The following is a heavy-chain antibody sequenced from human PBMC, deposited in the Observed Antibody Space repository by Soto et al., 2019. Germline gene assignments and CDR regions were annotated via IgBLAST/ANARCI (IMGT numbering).Heavy chain of an antibody. CDR3: ARDKARRYCSSTSCHGWFDP. CDR2: MWDDGSNK. Sequence: QVQLVESGGGVVQPGRSLRLSCAASGFTFSSYGMHWVRQAPGKGLEWVAVMWDDGSNKYYADSVKGRFTISRDNSTTTLYLQMNSLRAEDTAVYYCARDKARRYCSSTSCHGWFDPWGQGTLVTVSS. V-gene: IGHV3-33*01. J-gene: IGHJ5*02. CDR1: GFTFSSYG. D-gene: IGHD2-2*01.